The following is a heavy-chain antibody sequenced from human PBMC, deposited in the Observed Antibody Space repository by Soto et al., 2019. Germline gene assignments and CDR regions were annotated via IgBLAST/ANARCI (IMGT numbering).Heavy chain of an antibody. CDR3: ARASRYYWNYMRY. V-gene: IGHV1-18*01. D-gene: IGHD1-7*01. Sequence: QVQLVQSGAEVKKPGASVKVSCKASGYTFSNDAITWVRQAPGQGLEWMGWVSAYNGNTNYAQKCKGRVTMTTDTSTSTAYMEIRSLRYDDTAVYFCARASRYYWNYMRYWCQGTLVTVSS. J-gene: IGHJ4*02. CDR2: VSAYNGNT. CDR1: GYTFSNDA.